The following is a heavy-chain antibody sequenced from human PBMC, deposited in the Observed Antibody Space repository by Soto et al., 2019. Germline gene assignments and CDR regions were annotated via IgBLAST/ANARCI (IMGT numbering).Heavy chain of an antibody. CDR1: GFTVSTNY. CDR3: ARGFKWLDY. D-gene: IGHD5-12*01. Sequence: EVQLVESGGGLIQPGGSLRLSCAASGFTVSTNYLTWVRQAPGKGLVWVSLIYSGSSTYYADSVKGRFTISRDNSKNTLYLQMNSLRAEDTAVYYCARGFKWLDYWGQGTLVTVSS. CDR2: IYSGSST. J-gene: IGHJ4*02. V-gene: IGHV3-53*01.